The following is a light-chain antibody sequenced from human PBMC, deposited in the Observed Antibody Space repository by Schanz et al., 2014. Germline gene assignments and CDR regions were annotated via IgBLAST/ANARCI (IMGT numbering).Light chain of an antibody. J-gene: IGLJ2*01. CDR1: TSNIGSNA. V-gene: IGLV1-36*01. CDR3: AAWYDTLNVLL. CDR2: YDD. Sequence: QSVLTQPPSVSAAPGQRVTVSCSGSTSNIGSNAVNWFQQFPGKAPKLLIYYDDMLPSGVSDRFSGSKSGTSASLAISGLQFQYEADFYLAAWYDTLNVLLFGGGTKLTVL.